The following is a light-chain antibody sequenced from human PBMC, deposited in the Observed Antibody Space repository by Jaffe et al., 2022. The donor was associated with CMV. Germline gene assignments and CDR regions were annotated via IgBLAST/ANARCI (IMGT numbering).Light chain of an antibody. J-gene: IGLJ3*02. CDR1: SSNIGKNS. CDR3: GTWDSSLSALV. V-gene: IGLV1-51*02. Sequence: QSVLTQPPSVSAAPGQTVTISCSGSSSNIGKNSVFWYQQLPGTAPKLLIYEIFKRPSGIPDRFSGSKSGTSATLGITGLQTGDEADYYCGTWDSSLSALVFGGGTKLTVL. CDR2: EIF.